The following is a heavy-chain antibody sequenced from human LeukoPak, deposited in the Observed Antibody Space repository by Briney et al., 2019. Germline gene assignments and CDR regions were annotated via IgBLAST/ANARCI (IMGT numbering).Heavy chain of an antibody. CDR2: IYYSGST. V-gene: IGHV4-39*01. D-gene: IGHD6-13*01. CDR1: GGSISSSSYY. CDR3: ARHRAAGLEDWFDP. J-gene: IGHJ5*02. Sequence: SETLSLTRTVSGGSISSSSYYWGWIRQPPGKGLEWIGSIYYSGSTYYNPSLKSRVTISVDTSKNQFSLKLSSVTAADTAVYYCARHRAAGLEDWFDPWGQGTLVTVSS.